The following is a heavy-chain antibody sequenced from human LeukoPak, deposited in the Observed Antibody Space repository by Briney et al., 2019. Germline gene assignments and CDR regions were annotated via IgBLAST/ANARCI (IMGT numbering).Heavy chain of an antibody. CDR1: GFTFSSYT. V-gene: IGHV3-23*01. CDR3: AKERQTGDYFTSDY. CDR2: INGRGIT. D-gene: IGHD4-17*01. Sequence: PGGSLRLSCTASGFTFSSYTMSWVRLAPGEGLEWLSAINGRGITYYAGSVKGRFTISRDNSENALYLQMNSLTVDDTAVYFCAKERQTGDYFTSDYWGQGTLVTVSS. J-gene: IGHJ4*02.